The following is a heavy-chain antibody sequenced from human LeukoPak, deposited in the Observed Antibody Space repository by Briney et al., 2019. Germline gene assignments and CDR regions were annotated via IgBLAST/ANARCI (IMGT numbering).Heavy chain of an antibody. V-gene: IGHV4-59*01. D-gene: IGHD6-13*01. Sequence: SETLSLTCTVSGGSISSYYWSWIRQPPGKGLEWIGYIYYSGSTNYNPSLESRVTISVDTSKNQFSLKLSSVTAADTAVYYCARDHGSGSWYGDAFDVWGQGTMVTVSS. CDR1: GGSISSYY. CDR2: IYYSGST. CDR3: ARDHGSGSWYGDAFDV. J-gene: IGHJ3*01.